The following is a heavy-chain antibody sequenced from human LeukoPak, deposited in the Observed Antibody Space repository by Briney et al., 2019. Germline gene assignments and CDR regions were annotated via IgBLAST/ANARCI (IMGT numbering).Heavy chain of an antibody. D-gene: IGHD3-10*01. CDR3: ARGVRNGELFRSWEVDL. J-gene: IGHJ2*01. CDR2: INPSGGST. CDR1: GYTFTSYD. V-gene: IGHV1-46*01. Sequence: GESLKISCKASGYTFTSYDINWVRQATGQGLEWMGIINPSGGSTSYTQKFQGRVTMTRDTSTSTVYMELSSLRSEDTAVYYCARGVRNGELFRSWEVDLWGRGTLVTVSS.